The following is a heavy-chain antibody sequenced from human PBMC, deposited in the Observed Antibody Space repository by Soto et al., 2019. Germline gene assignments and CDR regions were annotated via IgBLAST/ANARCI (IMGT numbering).Heavy chain of an antibody. CDR3: ARDPQAAQDYYYGMDV. CDR2: IYYSGST. V-gene: IGHV4-59*01. Sequence: QVQLQESGPGLVKPSETLSLTCTVSGGSISSYYWSWIRQPPGKGLEWIGYIYYSGSTNYNPSLKSRVTISVDTSKNQFSLTLSSVTAADTAVYYCARDPQAAQDYYYGMDVWGQGTTVTVSS. J-gene: IGHJ6*02. CDR1: GGSISSYY.